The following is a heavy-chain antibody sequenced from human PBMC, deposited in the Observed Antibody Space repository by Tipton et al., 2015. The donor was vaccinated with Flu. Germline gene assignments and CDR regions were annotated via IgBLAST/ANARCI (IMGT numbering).Heavy chain of an antibody. CDR1: GGSLSSGGDY. CDR3: VREGAAAPTKYYFYGMDV. V-gene: IGHV4-31*03. J-gene: IGHJ6*02. Sequence: GLVKPSETLTLTCTVSGGSLSSGGDYWTWIRQRPGKGLEWIGSIYYSGSTYYNPSLESRLTISVDSSKNQFSLKLTSMTAADTAVYYCVREGAAAPTKYYFYGMDVWGHGTTVTVSS. CDR2: IYYSGST. D-gene: IGHD6-13*01.